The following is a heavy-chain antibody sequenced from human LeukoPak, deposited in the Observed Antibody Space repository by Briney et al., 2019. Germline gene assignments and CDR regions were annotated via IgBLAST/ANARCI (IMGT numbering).Heavy chain of an antibody. J-gene: IGHJ4*02. D-gene: IGHD6-19*01. CDR2: TSYDGNT. CDR3: ARHSGSGWQALGY. V-gene: IGHV1-18*04. CDR1: GYTFSNYG. Sequence: ASVKVSCKASGYTFSNYGISWVRQAPGLGLEWMGWTSYDGNTNYAQKFQGRVTMTTDTSTTTAYMELRSLESDDTAVYYCARHSGSGWQALGYWGQGTLVTVSS.